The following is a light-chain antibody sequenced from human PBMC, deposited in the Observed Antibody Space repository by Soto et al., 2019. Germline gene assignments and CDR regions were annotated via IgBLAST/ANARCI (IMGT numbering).Light chain of an antibody. Sequence: QSALTQPASVSGSPGQSITISCTGTSSDVGGYNYVSWYQQHPGKAPTLMIYDVSNRPSGVSNRFSGSKSGNTASLTISGLQAEDDADYYCSSFTSSNTVIFGGGTKLTVL. J-gene: IGLJ2*01. CDR3: SSFTSSNTVI. CDR2: DVS. CDR1: SSDVGGYNY. V-gene: IGLV2-14*01.